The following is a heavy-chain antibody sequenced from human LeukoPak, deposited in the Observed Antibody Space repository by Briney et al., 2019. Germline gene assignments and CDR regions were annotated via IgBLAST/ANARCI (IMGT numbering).Heavy chain of an antibody. J-gene: IGHJ5*02. D-gene: IGHD3-10*01. CDR2: INTNTGNP. V-gene: IGHV7-4-1*02. CDR3: ARDRSRVRARPPHNNWFDP. Sequence: ASVKVSCNASGYTFTSYAMNWVRQAPGQGLEWMGWINTNTGNPTYAQGFTGRFVFSLDTSVSTAYLQISSLKAEDTAVYYCARDRSRVRARPPHNNWFDPWGQGTLVTVSS. CDR1: GYTFTSYA.